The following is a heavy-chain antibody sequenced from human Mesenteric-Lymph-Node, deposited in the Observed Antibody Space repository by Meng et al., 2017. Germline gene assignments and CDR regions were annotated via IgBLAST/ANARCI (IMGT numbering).Heavy chain of an antibody. CDR1: EFTFSNYP. V-gene: IGHV3-23*04. CDR2: ISGSGGST. CDR3: AKGPTSSP. Sequence: QLAESGGYLVQRGGSLRLSCAASEFTFSNYPMSWVRQAPGKGLEWVSAISGSGGSTYYADSVKGRFTISRDNSKNTLYLQMNSLRAEDTAVYYCAKGPTSSPWGQGTLVTVSS. D-gene: IGHD6-6*01. J-gene: IGHJ5*02.